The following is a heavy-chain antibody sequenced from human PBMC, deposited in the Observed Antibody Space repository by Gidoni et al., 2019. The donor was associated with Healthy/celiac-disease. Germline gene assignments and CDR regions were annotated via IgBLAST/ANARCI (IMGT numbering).Heavy chain of an antibody. CDR2: ISSSGSTI. Sequence: EVQRVESGGGLVQPGGSLRLSCAASGSTFSSYEMNWVRQAPGKGLEWVSYISSSGSTIYYADSVKGRFTISRDNAKNSLYLQMNSLRAEDTAVYYCAPVVVTAIGIDYWGQGTLVTVSS. D-gene: IGHD2-21*02. CDR3: APVVVTAIGIDY. V-gene: IGHV3-48*03. CDR1: GSTFSSYE. J-gene: IGHJ4*02.